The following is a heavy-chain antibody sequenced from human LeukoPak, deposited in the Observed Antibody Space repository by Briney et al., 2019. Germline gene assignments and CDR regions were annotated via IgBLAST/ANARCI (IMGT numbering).Heavy chain of an antibody. CDR3: AREFSGSSSRHFDY. J-gene: IGHJ4*02. V-gene: IGHV3-74*01. D-gene: IGHD1-26*01. Sequence: RINNDGNITTYADSVKGRFTISRDKAKNALYLQINSLRADDTAVYYCAREFSGSSSRHFDYWGQGTLATVS. CDR2: INNDGNIT.